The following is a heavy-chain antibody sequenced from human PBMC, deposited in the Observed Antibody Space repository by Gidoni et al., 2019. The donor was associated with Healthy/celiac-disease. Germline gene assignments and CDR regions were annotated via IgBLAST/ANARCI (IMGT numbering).Heavy chain of an antibody. Sequence: QVQLVESGGGVVQPGRSLILCCAASGFTFSSYAMHWVRQAPGKGLEWVAVRSYDGSNKYYADSVKGRFTISRDNSKNTLYLQMNSLRAEDTAVYYCARDIVASSWGQGTLVTVSS. J-gene: IGHJ1*01. V-gene: IGHV3-30-3*01. CDR3: ARDIVASS. CDR1: GFTFSSYA. CDR2: RSYDGSNK. D-gene: IGHD2-15*01.